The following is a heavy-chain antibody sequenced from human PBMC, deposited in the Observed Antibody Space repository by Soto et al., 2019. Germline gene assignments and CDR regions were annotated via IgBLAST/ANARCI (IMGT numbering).Heavy chain of an antibody. J-gene: IGHJ4*02. CDR3: ASLEMATMQG. CDR1: GFTFSSYE. CDR2: ISSSDSAI. Sequence: GGSLRLSCAASGFTFSSYEMNWVRQAPGKGLEWVSYISSSDSAIYCADSVKGRFTISRDNAKNSLYLQMNSLRAEDTAVYYCASLEMATMQGWGQGTLVTVSS. V-gene: IGHV3-48*03. D-gene: IGHD3-3*01.